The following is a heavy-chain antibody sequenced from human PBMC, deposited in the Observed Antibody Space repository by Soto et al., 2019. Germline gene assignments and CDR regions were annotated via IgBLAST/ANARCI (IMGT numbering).Heavy chain of an antibody. CDR2: IKDDGGDE. CDR1: GFTFSPYW. V-gene: IGHV3-7*05. D-gene: IGHD6-19*01. CDR3: AGGSGWLSDT. Sequence: EVQLVESGGGLVQPGGSLRLSCAASGFTFSPYWMSWVRQAPGKGLEWVAIIKDDGGDELYLEAVRGRFTISRDNAKKSLYLARDSLCVEDTAVYYCAGGSGWLSDTWGQGTLVTVSS. J-gene: IGHJ5*02.